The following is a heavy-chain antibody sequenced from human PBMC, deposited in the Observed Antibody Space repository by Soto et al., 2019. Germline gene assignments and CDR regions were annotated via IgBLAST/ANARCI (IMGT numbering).Heavy chain of an antibody. Sequence: GEALKISCKGSGYSFSRYWIGWVRQMPGKGLEWMGIIYPGDSDTRYSPSFQGQVTISADKSISTAYLQWSSLKASDTAMYYCARRHSFFFGKSWYNAFDIWGQGTMVTVSS. D-gene: IGHD6-13*01. CDR1: GYSFSRYW. CDR2: IYPGDSDT. J-gene: IGHJ3*02. V-gene: IGHV5-51*01. CDR3: ARRHSFFFGKSWYNAFDI.